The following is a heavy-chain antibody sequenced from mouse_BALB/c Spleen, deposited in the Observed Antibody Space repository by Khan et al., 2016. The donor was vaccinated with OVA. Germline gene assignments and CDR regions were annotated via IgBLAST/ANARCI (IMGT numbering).Heavy chain of an antibody. CDR1: GYTFTNYV. D-gene: IGHD4-1*01. CDR3: AREASHWDFSFPY. Sequence: VQLKQSGPELIKPGASVKMSCKTSGYTFTNYVIHWVRQRPGQGLEWIGYINPSNDGTRFNAKFRGKATLISDKSSTTAYLEFSSLTSEDSAVYYCAREASHWDFSFPYWGQGTLGTVSA. J-gene: IGHJ3*01. V-gene: IGHV1S136*01. CDR2: INPSNDGT.